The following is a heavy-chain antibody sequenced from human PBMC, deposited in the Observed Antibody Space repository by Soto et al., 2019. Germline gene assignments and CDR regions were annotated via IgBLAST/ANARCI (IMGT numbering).Heavy chain of an antibody. CDR3: ARDVIAARRYYYYGMDV. CDR2: INAGNGNT. J-gene: IGHJ6*02. D-gene: IGHD6-6*01. V-gene: IGHV1-3*01. Sequence: EDSVKVSCKASGYTFTSYAMHWVRQAPGQRLEWMGWINAGNGNTKYSQKFQGRVTITRDTSASTAYMELSSLRSEDTAVYYCARDVIAARRYYYYGMDVWGQGTTVTVSS. CDR1: GYTFTSYA.